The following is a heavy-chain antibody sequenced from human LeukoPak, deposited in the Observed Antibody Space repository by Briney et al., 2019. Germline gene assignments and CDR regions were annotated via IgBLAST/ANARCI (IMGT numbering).Heavy chain of an antibody. CDR3: RAAADLNDY. J-gene: IGHJ4*02. D-gene: IGHD6-13*01. CDR2: IRSKADSYTT. V-gene: IGHV3-73*01. CDR1: GFTFSGSA. Sequence: GGSLRLSCAASGFTFSGSATHWVRQASGKGLEWLGRIRSKADSYTTAYAASVKGRFIVSRDDSKNTAYLQMNSLKTEDTAVYYCRAAADLNDYWGQGTLVTVSS.